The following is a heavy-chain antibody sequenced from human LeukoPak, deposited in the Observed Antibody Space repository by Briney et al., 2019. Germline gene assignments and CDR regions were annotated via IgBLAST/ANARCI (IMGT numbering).Heavy chain of an antibody. CDR2: ISAYNGNT. J-gene: IGHJ4*02. Sequence: ASVKVSCKASGYTFTSYGISWVRQAPGQGLEWMGWISAYNGNTNYAQKLQGRVTMTTDTSTSTAYMELRSLRSDDTAVYYCARVVITIFGVVIRLFDHWGQGTLVTVSS. V-gene: IGHV1-18*01. CDR1: GYTFTSYG. CDR3: ARVVITIFGVVIRLFDH. D-gene: IGHD3-3*01.